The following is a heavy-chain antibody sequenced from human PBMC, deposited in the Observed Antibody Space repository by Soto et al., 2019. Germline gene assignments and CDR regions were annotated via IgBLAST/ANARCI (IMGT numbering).Heavy chain of an antibody. CDR1: GFTFSSYA. J-gene: IGHJ6*02. Sequence: SGGSLRLSCAASGFTFSSYAMHWVRQAPGKGLEWVAVISYDGSNKYYADSVKGRFTISRDNSKNTLYLQMNSLRAEDTAVYYCARGIKPYDFWSGYYRHYYGMDVWGQGTTVTVSS. D-gene: IGHD3-3*01. CDR2: ISYDGSNK. CDR3: ARGIKPYDFWSGYYRHYYGMDV. V-gene: IGHV3-30-3*01.